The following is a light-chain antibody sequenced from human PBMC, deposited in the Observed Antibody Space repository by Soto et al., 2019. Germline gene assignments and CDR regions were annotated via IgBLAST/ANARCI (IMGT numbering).Light chain of an antibody. CDR2: GAS. CDR3: LQDFSYPRT. J-gene: IGKJ1*01. Sequence: AIEMTQSTSSLSASVGDRVTITCRASQGIGTELGWYQLKPGKAPKLLVYGASTLQSGVLPRFSGGGSGTDFTLTISSLQPDDFATYYCLQDFSYPRTFGQGTKVDIK. V-gene: IGKV1-6*02. CDR1: QGIGTE.